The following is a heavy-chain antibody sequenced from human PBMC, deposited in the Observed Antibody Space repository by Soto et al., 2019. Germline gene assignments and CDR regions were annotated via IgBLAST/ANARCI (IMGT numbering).Heavy chain of an antibody. Sequence: EVQLVESGGGLVQPGGSLRLSCAASGFTVSSNYMSWVRQAPGKGLEWVSVIYSGGSTYYADSVKGRFTISRDNSKNTLYLQMNSLRAEDTAVYYCAINPTTVTYYYYYMDVWGKGTTVTVSS. V-gene: IGHV3-66*01. CDR3: AINPTTVTYYYYYMDV. CDR2: IYSGGST. J-gene: IGHJ6*03. D-gene: IGHD4-4*01. CDR1: GFTVSSNY.